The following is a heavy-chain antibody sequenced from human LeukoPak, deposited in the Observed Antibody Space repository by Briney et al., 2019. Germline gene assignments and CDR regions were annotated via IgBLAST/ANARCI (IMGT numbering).Heavy chain of an antibody. V-gene: IGHV3-11*01. J-gene: IGHJ4*02. CDR1: GFTFSDYY. D-gene: IGHD3-10*01. Sequence: GGSLRLSCAASGFTFSDYYMSWIRQAPGKGLEWVSYISSSDSSIYYADSVKGRFTISRDNAKNSLYLQMNNLRAEDTAVYYCAKDRISTYYYGSGSYYNLDYWGQGTLVTVSS. CDR3: AKDRISTYYYGSGSYYNLDY. CDR2: ISSSDSSI.